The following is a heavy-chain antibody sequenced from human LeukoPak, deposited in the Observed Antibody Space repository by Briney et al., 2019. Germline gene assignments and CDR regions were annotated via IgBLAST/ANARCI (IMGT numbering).Heavy chain of an antibody. D-gene: IGHD1-7*01. J-gene: IGHJ6*03. Sequence: GASVKVSCKASGGTFSSYAINWVRQAPGQGLEWMGWINTNTGNPTYAQGFTGRFVFSLDTSVSTAYLQISSLKAEDTAVYYCARNWNYFVNYYMDVWGKGTTVTVSS. CDR1: GGTFSSYA. CDR2: INTNTGNP. CDR3: ARNWNYFVNYYMDV. V-gene: IGHV7-4-1*02.